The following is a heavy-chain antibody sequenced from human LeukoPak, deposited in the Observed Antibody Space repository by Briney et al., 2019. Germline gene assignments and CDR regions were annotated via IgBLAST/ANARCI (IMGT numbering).Heavy chain of an antibody. CDR2: ISGSGGST. CDR1: GFTFSSYG. V-gene: IGHV3-23*01. D-gene: IGHD3-3*01. Sequence: GGSLRLSCAASGFTFSSYGMSWVRQAPGKGLEWVSAISGSGGSTYYADSVKGRFTISRDNSKNTLYLQMNSLRAEDTAVYYCAKFYLEWHYYYGMDVWGQGTTVTVSS. J-gene: IGHJ6*02. CDR3: AKFYLEWHYYYGMDV.